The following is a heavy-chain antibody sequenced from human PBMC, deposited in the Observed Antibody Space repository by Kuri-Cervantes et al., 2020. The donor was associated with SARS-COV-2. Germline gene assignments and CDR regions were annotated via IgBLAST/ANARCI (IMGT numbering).Heavy chain of an antibody. D-gene: IGHD2-8*01. CDR2: INHGGST. CDR1: GCSISSSTYY. V-gene: IGHV4-39*07. Sequence: AETLSLTCTASGCSISSSTYYWSWIRQRPGKGLEWTGEINHGGSTNYNPSLNSRVTISVDTSKTQCSLKQSSVTAADTAVYYCARGVVGYCTNGVCYRPYYYGMDVWGQGTTVTVSS. CDR3: ARGVVGYCTNGVCYRPYYYGMDV. J-gene: IGHJ6*02.